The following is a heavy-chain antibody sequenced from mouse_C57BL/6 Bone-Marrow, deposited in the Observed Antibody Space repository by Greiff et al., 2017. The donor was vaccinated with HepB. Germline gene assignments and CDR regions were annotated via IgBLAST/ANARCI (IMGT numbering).Heavy chain of an antibody. CDR3: ARDHLPSYAMDY. Sequence: EVMLVESGGGLVQSGRSLRLSCATSGFTFSDFYMEWVRQAPGKGLEWIAASRNKANDYTTEYSASVKGRFIVSRDTSQSILYLQMNALRAEDTAVYYCARDHLPSYAMDYWGQGTSVTVSS. J-gene: IGHJ4*01. CDR2: SRNKANDYTT. CDR1: GFTFSDFY. V-gene: IGHV7-1*01. D-gene: IGHD5-1*01.